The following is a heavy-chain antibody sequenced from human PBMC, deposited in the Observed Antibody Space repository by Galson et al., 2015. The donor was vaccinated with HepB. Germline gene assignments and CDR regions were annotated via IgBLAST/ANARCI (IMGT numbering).Heavy chain of an antibody. CDR2: IWYDGSQR. Sequence: SLRLSCAPSAFTFRAYGTHWVRQAPGRGLEWVAFIWYDGSQRYYGDFVKGRFTISRDNSKNTLYLQMNSLRAEDTAVYYCARDVDRWELLYAGEPSLPSSSYHYYGMDGWGQGTTVTVSS. V-gene: IGHV3-33*01. CDR1: AFTFRAYG. D-gene: IGHD2-21*01. CDR3: ARDVDRWELLYAGEPSLPSSSYHYYGMDG. J-gene: IGHJ6*02.